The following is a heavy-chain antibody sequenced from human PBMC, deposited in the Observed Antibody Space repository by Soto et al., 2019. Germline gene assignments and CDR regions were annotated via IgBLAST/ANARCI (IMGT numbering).Heavy chain of an antibody. CDR3: VRDSETSSSWSLDY. J-gene: IGHJ4*02. V-gene: IGHV3-53*01. CDR2: IATDSYT. CDR1: GFNVSSDY. D-gene: IGHD6-13*01. Sequence: GGSLRLSCAASGFNVSSDYMNWVRQAPGKGLEWVSVIATDSYTSYADSVKGRFSISRDNSKNTLYLQMNSLRVEDTAVYYCVRDSETSSSWSLDYWGQGTLVTAPQ.